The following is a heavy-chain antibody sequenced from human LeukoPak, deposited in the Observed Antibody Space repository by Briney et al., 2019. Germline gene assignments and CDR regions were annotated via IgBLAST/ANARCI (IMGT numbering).Heavy chain of an antibody. J-gene: IGHJ4*02. V-gene: IGHV3-74*01. CDR3: ARSVYDSSGYYRVLEY. CDR2: INSDGSST. CDR1: GFTFSNYW. D-gene: IGHD3-22*01. Sequence: PGGSLRLSCAASGFTFSNYWMSWVRQAPGKGLVWVSRINSDGSSTNYADSVKGRLTISRDNAKNTLYLQMNSLRAEDTAVYYCARSVYDSSGYYRVLEYWGQGTLVTVSS.